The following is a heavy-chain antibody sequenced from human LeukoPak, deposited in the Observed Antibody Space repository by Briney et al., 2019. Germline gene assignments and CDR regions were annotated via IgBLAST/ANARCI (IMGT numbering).Heavy chain of an antibody. J-gene: IGHJ4*02. CDR1: GFTFSSYG. Sequence: PGGSLRLSCAASGFTFSSYGMHWVRQAPGKRLEWVAVIWYDGSNKYYADSVKGRFTISRDNSKNTLYLQMNSLRAEDTAVYYCARELGGYFDYWGQGTLVTVSS. CDR2: IWYDGSNK. V-gene: IGHV3-33*01. CDR3: ARELGGYFDY. D-gene: IGHD3-3*01.